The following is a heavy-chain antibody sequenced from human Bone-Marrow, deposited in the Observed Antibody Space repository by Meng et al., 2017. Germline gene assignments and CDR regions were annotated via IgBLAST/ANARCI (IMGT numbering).Heavy chain of an antibody. CDR2: ISSSSSYI. Sequence: GESLKISCAASGFTFSSYSMNWVRQAPGKGLEWVSSISSSSSYIYYADSVKGRFTISRDNAKNSLYLQMNSLRAEDTAVYYCAKDPRKGGLTGYYSYYYYGMDVWGQGTTVTVSS. D-gene: IGHD3-9*01. CDR3: AKDPRKGGLTGYYSYYYYGMDV. CDR1: GFTFSSYS. V-gene: IGHV3-21*01. J-gene: IGHJ6*02.